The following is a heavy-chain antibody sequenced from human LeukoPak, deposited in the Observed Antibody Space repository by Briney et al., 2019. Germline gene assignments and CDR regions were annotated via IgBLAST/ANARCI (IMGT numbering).Heavy chain of an antibody. J-gene: IGHJ4*02. CDR2: ISSSSSYI. CDR3: ASWVAAAGKGY. D-gene: IGHD6-13*01. V-gene: IGHV3-21*01. CDR1: GFTFSSYS. Sequence: GRSLRLSCAPSGFTFSSYSMNWVRHAPGKGLEWVSSISSSSSYIYYADSVKGRFTISRDNAKNSLYLQMNSLRAEDTAVYYCASWVAAAGKGYWGQGTLVTVSS.